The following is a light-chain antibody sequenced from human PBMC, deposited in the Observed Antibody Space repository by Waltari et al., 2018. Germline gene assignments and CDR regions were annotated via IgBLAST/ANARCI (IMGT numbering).Light chain of an antibody. CDR3: QQYNKWPLT. CDR2: AAS. Sequence: IVMTQSPDTLSVSPGERVALSCRASQSVGGNLAWYQQKPGQAPRPLIYAASTRATAIPASFSGGGSGTEFTLTISSLQSEDFAVYYCQQYNKWPLTFGQGTKVEIK. V-gene: IGKV3-15*01. CDR1: QSVGGN. J-gene: IGKJ1*01.